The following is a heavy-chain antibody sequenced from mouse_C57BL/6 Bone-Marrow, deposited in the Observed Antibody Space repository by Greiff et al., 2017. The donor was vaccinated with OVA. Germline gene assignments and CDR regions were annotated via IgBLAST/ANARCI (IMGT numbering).Heavy chain of an antibody. CDR2: ISNGGGST. J-gene: IGHJ2*01. V-gene: IGHV5-12*01. Sequence: EVHLVESGGGLVQPGGSLKLSCAASGFTFSDYYMSWVRQTPEKRLEWVAYISNGGGSTYYPDTVKGRFTISRDNAKNTLYLQMSRLKSEDTAMYYCARHHYFDYWGQGTTLTVSS. CDR3: ARHHYFDY. CDR1: GFTFSDYY.